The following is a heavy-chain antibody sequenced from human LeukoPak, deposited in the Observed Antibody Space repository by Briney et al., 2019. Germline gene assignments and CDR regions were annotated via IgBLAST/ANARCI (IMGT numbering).Heavy chain of an antibody. CDR1: GGSFSGYY. CDR3: ARGSNTAMEFDY. CDR2: INHSGST. J-gene: IGHJ4*02. Sequence: SETLSLTCAVYGGSFSGYYWSWIRQPPGKGLEWIGEINHSGSTNYNPSLKSRVTISVDTSKNQFSLKLSSVTAAETAVYYCARGSNTAMEFDYWGQGTLVTVSS. V-gene: IGHV4-34*01. D-gene: IGHD5-18*01.